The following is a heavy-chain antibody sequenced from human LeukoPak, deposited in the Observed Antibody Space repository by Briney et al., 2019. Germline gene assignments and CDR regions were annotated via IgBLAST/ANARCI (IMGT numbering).Heavy chain of an antibody. Sequence: SETLSLTCTVSGGSISSFYWSWIRQPPGKGLEWIGSIYYSGSTYYNPSLKSRVTISVDTSKNQFSLKLSSVTAADTAVYYCASLMTTVTTFDYWGQGTLVTVSS. V-gene: IGHV4-59*05. CDR2: IYYSGST. D-gene: IGHD4-17*01. CDR3: ASLMTTVTTFDY. J-gene: IGHJ4*02. CDR1: GGSISSFY.